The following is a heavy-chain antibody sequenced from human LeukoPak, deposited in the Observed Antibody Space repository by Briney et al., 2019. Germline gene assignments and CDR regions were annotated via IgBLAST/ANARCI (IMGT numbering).Heavy chain of an antibody. D-gene: IGHD3-10*01. Sequence: GRCLRLSCAASGFSLSTYGIHWVRQAPGQGLEWVAATSCDGTTEWYADSVKGRFTISKDSSKNTLYLQMNSLRAEDTAVYYCARVLWFGGIYYFDYWGQGTLVTVSS. J-gene: IGHJ4*02. V-gene: IGHV3-30*03. CDR3: ARVLWFGGIYYFDY. CDR1: GFSLSTYG. CDR2: TSCDGTTE.